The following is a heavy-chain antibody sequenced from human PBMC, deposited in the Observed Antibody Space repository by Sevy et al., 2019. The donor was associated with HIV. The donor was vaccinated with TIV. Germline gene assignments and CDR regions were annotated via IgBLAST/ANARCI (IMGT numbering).Heavy chain of an antibody. CDR2: ISAYNGNT. Sequence: ASVKVSCKASGYTFTSYGISWVRQAPGQGLEWMGWISAYNGNTNYAQKLQGRVTMTTDTSTSTAYMELRSLRSDDTAVYYCARESTFGGVTGPFDYWGQGTLVTVSS. CDR1: GYTFTSYG. CDR3: ARESTFGGVTGPFDY. J-gene: IGHJ4*02. V-gene: IGHV1-18*04. D-gene: IGHD3-16*01.